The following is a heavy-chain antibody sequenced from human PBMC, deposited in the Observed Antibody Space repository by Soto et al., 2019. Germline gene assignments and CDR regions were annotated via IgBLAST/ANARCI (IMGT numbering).Heavy chain of an antibody. Sequence: ASVKVSSKASGYTFTSYGISWVRQAPGQGLEWMGWISAYNGNTNYAQKLQGRVTMTTDTSTSTAYMELRSLRSDDTAVYYCAREGESITMVRGVYYYYGMDVWGQGTTVTVSS. CDR3: AREGESITMVRGVYYYYGMDV. CDR2: ISAYNGNT. J-gene: IGHJ6*02. V-gene: IGHV1-18*01. CDR1: GYTFTSYG. D-gene: IGHD3-10*01.